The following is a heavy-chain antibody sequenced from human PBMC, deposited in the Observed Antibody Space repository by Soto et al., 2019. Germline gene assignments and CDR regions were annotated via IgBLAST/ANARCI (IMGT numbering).Heavy chain of an antibody. J-gene: IGHJ4*02. Sequence: SETLSLTCAVSGGSISSSNWWCWVRQPPGKGLEWIGEIYHSGGTNYNPSLKSRVTISVDKSKNQFSLKLSSVTAADTAVYYCASYGSGSYPDYWGQGTLVTVSS. D-gene: IGHD3-10*01. CDR3: ASYGSGSYPDY. CDR2: IYHSGGT. V-gene: IGHV4-4*02. CDR1: GGSISSSNW.